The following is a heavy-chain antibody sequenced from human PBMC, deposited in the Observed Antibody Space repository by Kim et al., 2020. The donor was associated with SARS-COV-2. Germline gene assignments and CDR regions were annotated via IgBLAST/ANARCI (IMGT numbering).Heavy chain of an antibody. Sequence: ASVKVSCKASGYIFSKNGMDWVRQAPGQSLEWMGWINIADGNTEYSEKFYDRLTITRDTSASASYLELSSLTSEDTAVYYCARGGPFSGSGSHFDFWGQG. CDR2: INIADGNT. J-gene: IGHJ4*02. D-gene: IGHD3-10*01. CDR1: GYIFSKNG. CDR3: ARGGPFSGSGSHFDF. V-gene: IGHV1-3*04.